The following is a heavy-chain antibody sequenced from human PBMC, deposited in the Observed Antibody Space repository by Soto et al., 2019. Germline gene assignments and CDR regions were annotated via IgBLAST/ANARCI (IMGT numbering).Heavy chain of an antibody. CDR2: IYPGDSDT. D-gene: IGHD1-1*01. CDR1: GYSFTSYW. J-gene: IGHJ5*02. CDR3: ARHKEAWNDGSVAFDP. Sequence: GESLKISCKGSGYSFTSYWIGWVRQMPGKGLEWMGIIYPGDSDTRYSPSFQGQVTISADKSISTAYLQWSSLKASDTAMYYCARHKEAWNDGSVAFDPWGQGTLVTVSS. V-gene: IGHV5-51*01.